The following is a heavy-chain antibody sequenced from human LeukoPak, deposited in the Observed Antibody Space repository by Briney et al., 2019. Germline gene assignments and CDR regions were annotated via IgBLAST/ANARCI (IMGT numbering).Heavy chain of an antibody. CDR1: GDSVSGNSVA. V-gene: IGHV6-1*01. CDR3: ARGKYSAFGI. CDR2: KIYNRKWYY. D-gene: IGHD2/OR15-2a*01. J-gene: IGHJ3*02. Sequence: SQTLSLTCAISGDSVSGNSVAWNWIRPSPSSGLEWLGRKIYNRKWYYYNAVSMKSLITNNPDTTKNQFSLQLSAVAPEDTVVYYCARGKYSAFGIWGQGTMVTVSS.